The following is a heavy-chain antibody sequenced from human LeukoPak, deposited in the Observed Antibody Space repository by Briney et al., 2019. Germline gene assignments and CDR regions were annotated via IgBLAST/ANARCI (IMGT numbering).Heavy chain of an antibody. Sequence: SETLSLTCAVYGESFSGYYWSWIRQPPGKGLEWIGEINHSGSTNYIPSLKSRVTISIDTSKNQFSLKLSSVTAADTAVYYCARVRGYSSSWHDFDYWGQGTLVTVSS. J-gene: IGHJ4*02. CDR3: ARVRGYSSSWHDFDY. D-gene: IGHD6-13*01. V-gene: IGHV4-34*01. CDR2: INHSGST. CDR1: GESFSGYY.